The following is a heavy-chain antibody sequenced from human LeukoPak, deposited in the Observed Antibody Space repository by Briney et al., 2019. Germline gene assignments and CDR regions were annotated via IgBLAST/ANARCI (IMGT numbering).Heavy chain of an antibody. CDR2: INHSGST. Sequence: SETLSLTCAVYGGSFSGYYWSWIRQPPGKGLEWIGEINHSGSTNYNPSLKSRVTISVDTSKSQFSLKLSSVTAADTAVYYCARGNKYSSGSIDYWGQGTLVTVSS. V-gene: IGHV4-34*01. CDR1: GGSFSGYY. D-gene: IGHD6-19*01. J-gene: IGHJ4*02. CDR3: ARGNKYSSGSIDY.